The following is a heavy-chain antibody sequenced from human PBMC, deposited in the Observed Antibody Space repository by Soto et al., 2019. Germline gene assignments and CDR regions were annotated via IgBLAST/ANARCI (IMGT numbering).Heavy chain of an antibody. V-gene: IGHV3-30-3*01. CDR1: GFTFSDYA. CDR2: ISDDGINK. D-gene: IGHD2-21*02. J-gene: IGHJ4*02. Sequence: PGGSLRLSCSASGFTFSDYALHWVRQAPGKGLEWVAVISDDGINKYIADSVKGRFIISRDNSKNTVFLQMSSLGPEGTAIYYCARRLTASVTAMGYWGQGTLVTVSS. CDR3: ARRLTASVTAMGY.